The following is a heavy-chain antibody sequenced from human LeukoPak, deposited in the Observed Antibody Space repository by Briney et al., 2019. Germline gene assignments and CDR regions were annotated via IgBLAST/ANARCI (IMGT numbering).Heavy chain of an antibody. CDR1: GYTFTGYY. J-gene: IGHJ5*02. Sequence: ASVKVSCKASGYTFTGYYMHGVRQAPGQGLDWMGWINPNSGGTNYARKFQGRVTMTSDTSISTAYMELSRLRSDDTAVYYCARSSGRYYYDSSGYPPRYNWFDPWGQGTLVTVSS. CDR2: INPNSGGT. CDR3: ARSSGRYYYDSSGYPPRYNWFDP. D-gene: IGHD3-22*01. V-gene: IGHV1-2*02.